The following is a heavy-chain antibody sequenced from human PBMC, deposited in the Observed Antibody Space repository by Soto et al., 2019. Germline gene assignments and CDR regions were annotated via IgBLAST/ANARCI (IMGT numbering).Heavy chain of an antibody. V-gene: IGHV4-59*01. CDR1: GGSISSYY. CDR3: AREGTTVDSNYDYGMDV. J-gene: IGHJ6*02. CDR2: IYYSGST. D-gene: IGHD1-1*01. Sequence: QVQLQESGPGLVKPSETLSLTCTVSGGSISSYYWSWIRQPPGKGLEWIGYIYYSGSTNYNPSLKSRVTISVDTSKSQFSLKLSSVTAADTAVYCCAREGTTVDSNYDYGMDVWGQGTTVNVSS.